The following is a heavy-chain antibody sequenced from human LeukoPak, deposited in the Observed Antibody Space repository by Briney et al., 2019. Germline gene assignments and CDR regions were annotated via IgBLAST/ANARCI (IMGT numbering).Heavy chain of an antibody. CDR1: GGSISSYY. V-gene: IGHV4-59*01. CDR2: IYYSGST. Sequence: SETLSLTCTVSGGSISSYYWSWIRQPPGKGLEWIGYIYYSGSTNYNPSLKSRVTISVDTSKNQFSLKLSSVTAADTAVYYCAREGSSWDSNWFDPWGQGTLVTVSS. J-gene: IGHJ5*02. CDR3: AREGSSWDSNWFDP. D-gene: IGHD6-13*01.